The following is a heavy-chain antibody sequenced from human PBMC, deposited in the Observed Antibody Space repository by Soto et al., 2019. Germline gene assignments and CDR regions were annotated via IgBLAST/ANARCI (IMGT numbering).Heavy chain of an antibody. Sequence: QVQLVQSGAEAKKPGSSVKVSCKASGGTFSSYAISWVRQAPGQGLEWMGGIIPIFGTANYAQKFQGRVTITADESTSTAYMELSSLRSEDTAVYYCARAGGIVGATLHDAFDIWGQGTMVTVSS. V-gene: IGHV1-69*01. CDR3: ARAGGIVGATLHDAFDI. J-gene: IGHJ3*02. CDR1: GGTFSSYA. D-gene: IGHD1-26*01. CDR2: IIPIFGTA.